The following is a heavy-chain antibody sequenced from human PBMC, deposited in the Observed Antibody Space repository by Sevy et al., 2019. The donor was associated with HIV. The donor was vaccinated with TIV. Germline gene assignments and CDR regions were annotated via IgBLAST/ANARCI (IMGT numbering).Heavy chain of an antibody. J-gene: IGHJ4*02. CDR3: ARDLPHLLPWELSRGSDY. V-gene: IGHV3-30*04. D-gene: IGHD1-26*01. CDR1: GFTLSSYA. CDR2: ISHDEILK. Sequence: GGSLRLSCAGSGFTLSSYARHWVRQAPGRGLEWVAIISHDEILKEYTDAVKGRFTISRDNSKNTVYLQMNSLRAEDTAVYYCARDLPHLLPWELSRGSDYWGQGTLVTVSS.